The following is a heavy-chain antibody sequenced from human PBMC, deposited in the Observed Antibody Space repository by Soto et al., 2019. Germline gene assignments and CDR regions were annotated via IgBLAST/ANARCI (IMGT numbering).Heavy chain of an antibody. Sequence: SETLSLTCAVYGGSFSGYYWSWIRQPPGKGLEWIGEINHSGSTNYNPSLKSRVTISVDTSKNQFSLKLSSVTAADTAVYYCARGPMGWWFYNLDYLGQGTLVTSPQ. CDR2: INHSGST. CDR3: ARGPMGWWFYNLDY. CDR1: GGSFSGYY. J-gene: IGHJ4*02. D-gene: IGHD2-15*01. V-gene: IGHV4-34*01.